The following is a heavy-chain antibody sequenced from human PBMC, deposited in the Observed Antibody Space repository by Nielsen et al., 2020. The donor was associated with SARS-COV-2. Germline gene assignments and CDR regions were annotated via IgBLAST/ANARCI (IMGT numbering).Heavy chain of an antibody. CDR3: ARGTINYDILTGYYSVFDY. CDR1: GGSISSYY. J-gene: IGHJ4*02. Sequence: SETLSLTCTVSGGSISSYYWSWIRQPPGKRLEWIGYIYYSGSTNYNPSLKSRVTISVDTSKNQFSLKLSSVTAADTAVYYCARGTINYDILTGYYSVFDYWGQGTLVTVSS. V-gene: IGHV4-59*01. D-gene: IGHD3-9*01. CDR2: IYYSGST.